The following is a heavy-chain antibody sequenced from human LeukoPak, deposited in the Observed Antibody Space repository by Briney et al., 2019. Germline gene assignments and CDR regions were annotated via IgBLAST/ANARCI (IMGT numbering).Heavy chain of an antibody. D-gene: IGHD3-10*01. CDR2: IDHTGST. Sequence: SETLSLTCAVSGGTFRGYYWSWIRQPPGKGLAWIGEIDHTGSTNYNPSLESRVTLSVDTSKSQVSLNLNSVTAADTAVYYCARGLRFRVGSGNWIDLWGQGTLVTVSS. J-gene: IGHJ5*02. CDR1: GGTFRGYY. V-gene: IGHV4-34*01. CDR3: ARGLRFRVGSGNWIDL.